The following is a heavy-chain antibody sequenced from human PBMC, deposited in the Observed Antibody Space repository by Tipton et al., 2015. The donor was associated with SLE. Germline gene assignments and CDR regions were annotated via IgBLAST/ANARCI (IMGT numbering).Heavy chain of an antibody. CDR3: ARAQRIVAPALDY. CDR1: GGSFSGYY. J-gene: IGHJ4*02. Sequence: TLSLTCAVYGGSFSGYYWSWIRQPPGKGLEWIGEINNSGSTNYNPSLKSRVTISVDTSKNQFSLKLSSVTAADTAVYYCARAQRIVAPALDYWGQGTLVTVSS. V-gene: IGHV4-34*01. CDR2: INNSGST. D-gene: IGHD3-22*01.